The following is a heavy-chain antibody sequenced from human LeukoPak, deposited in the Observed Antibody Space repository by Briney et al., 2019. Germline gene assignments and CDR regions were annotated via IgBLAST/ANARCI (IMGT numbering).Heavy chain of an antibody. V-gene: IGHV3-23*01. CDR1: GFTFSSYA. Sequence: SGGSLRLSCAASGFTFSSYAMSWVRQAPGKGLEWVSAISGSGGSTYYADSVKGRFTISRDNSKNTLYLQMNSLRAEDTAVYYCAKDGVWWLPIPHFDYWGQGTLVTVSS. CDR2: ISGSGGST. CDR3: AKDGVWWLPIPHFDY. J-gene: IGHJ4*02. D-gene: IGHD5-12*01.